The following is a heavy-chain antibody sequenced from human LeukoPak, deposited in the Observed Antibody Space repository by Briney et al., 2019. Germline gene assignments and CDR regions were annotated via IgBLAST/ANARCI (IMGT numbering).Heavy chain of an antibody. CDR3: ARDRSGYARYYGMDV. J-gene: IGHJ6*02. CDR2: ISSNISTT. V-gene: IGHV3-11*01. Sequence: GGSLRLSCAASGFTFSDYYMSWIRQAPGKGLEWVSSISSNISTTYYADSVKGRFTIPRDNAKNSLYLQMNSLRVEDTAVYYCARDRSGYARYYGMDVWGQGTTVTVSS. D-gene: IGHD5-12*01. CDR1: GFTFSDYY.